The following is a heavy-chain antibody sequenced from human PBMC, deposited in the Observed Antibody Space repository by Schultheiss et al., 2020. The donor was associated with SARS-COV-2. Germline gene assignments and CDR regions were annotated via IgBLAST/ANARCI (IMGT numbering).Heavy chain of an antibody. Sequence: ASVKVSCKASGYTFTTYGLSWVRQAPGQGLEWMGWISAYNANTNYAQKLQGRVTMTTDTSTNTAYMELRSLRSDDTAVYYCVRDSPRILGNYYYYAMDVWGQGTTVTVSS. CDR1: GYTFTTYG. CDR3: VRDSPRILGNYYYYAMDV. V-gene: IGHV1-18*01. D-gene: IGHD2-15*01. J-gene: IGHJ6*02. CDR2: ISAYNANT.